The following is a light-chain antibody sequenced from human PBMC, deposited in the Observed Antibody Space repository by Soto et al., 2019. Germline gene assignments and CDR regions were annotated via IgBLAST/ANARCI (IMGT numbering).Light chain of an antibody. V-gene: IGLV1-47*01. CDR2: RNS. Sequence: LTQPPSASGTPGQRVTISCSGSSSNIGSNYVYWYQQLPGTVPQLLIYRNSERPSGVPDRFSGSKSGTSASLAISGLRSEDEADYYCAAWDDSLSGVVFGGGTKVTVL. CDR3: AAWDDSLSGVV. J-gene: IGLJ2*01. CDR1: SSNIGSNY.